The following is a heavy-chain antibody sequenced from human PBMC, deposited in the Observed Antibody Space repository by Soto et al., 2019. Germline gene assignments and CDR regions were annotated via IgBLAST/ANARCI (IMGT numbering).Heavy chain of an antibody. CDR2: ISSSGDST. J-gene: IGHJ6*02. Sequence: GGSLRLSCAASGFTFSSYAMHWVRQAPGKGLEYVSTISSSGDSTYYANSVKGRFTISRDNSKNTLYLQMGSLRAEDTAVYYCARGGHYYYGSGSYERTPDYYYYGMDVWGQGTTVTVSS. CDR3: ARGGHYYYGSGSYERTPDYYYYGMDV. D-gene: IGHD3-10*01. CDR1: GFTFSSYA. V-gene: IGHV3-64*01.